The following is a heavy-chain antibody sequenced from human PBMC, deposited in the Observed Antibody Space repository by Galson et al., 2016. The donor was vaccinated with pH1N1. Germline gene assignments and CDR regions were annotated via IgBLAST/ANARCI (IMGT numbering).Heavy chain of an antibody. J-gene: IGHJ3*02. CDR2: VSPGGSTT. CDR1: GYSFPSQW. D-gene: IGHD4-17*01. V-gene: IGHV5-51*03. Sequence: QSGAEVKKPGESLKISCKASGYSFPSQWIAWVRQVPGKGLDWVGVVSPGGSTTRSRPPFPGQVTISSDKSLNLASRQWITLRASDTATYNCARQYDFGDYRGDAFDIWGQGTVVIVSS. CDR3: ARQYDFGDYRGDAFDI.